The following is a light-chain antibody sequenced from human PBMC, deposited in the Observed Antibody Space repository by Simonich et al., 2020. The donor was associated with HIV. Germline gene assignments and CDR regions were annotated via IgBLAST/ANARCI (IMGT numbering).Light chain of an antibody. CDR3: AAWDDSLNGRV. CDR1: SSNIGSNT. J-gene: IGLJ3*02. Sequence: QSVLTQPPSASGTPGQRVTISCSGSSSNIGSNTVNWYQQLPGTAPKLLIYRNKLRPSGVPDRFSGSKAGTSASLAISGLQSEDEADYYCAAWDDSLNGRVFGGGTKLTVL. V-gene: IGLV1-44*01. CDR2: RNK.